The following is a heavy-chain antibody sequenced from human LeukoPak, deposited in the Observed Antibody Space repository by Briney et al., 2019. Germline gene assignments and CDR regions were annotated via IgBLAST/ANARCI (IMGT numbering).Heavy chain of an antibody. V-gene: IGHV3-21*01. J-gene: IGHJ5*02. Sequence: GGSLRLSCAASGFSFSDYDMNWVRQAPGKGLEWVSSISSSSSYIYYADSVRGRFTISRDNTKETVPLQMNSLRAEDAAVYYCARIYLKMASASWGQGTPVTVSS. CDR1: GFSFSDYD. CDR3: ARIYLKMASAS. CDR2: ISSSSSYI. D-gene: IGHD2-8*01.